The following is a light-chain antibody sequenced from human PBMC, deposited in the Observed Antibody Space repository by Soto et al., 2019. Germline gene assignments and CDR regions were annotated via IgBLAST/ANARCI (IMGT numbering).Light chain of an antibody. CDR2: SAS. CDR1: QGIRDD. CDR3: QQFNSL. J-gene: IGKJ5*01. Sequence: IQMTQSPSSLSASVGDRVTITCRASQGIRDDLGWYQQKPGKAPKLLIYSASSLQSGVPSRFSGSGSGTHLILTIRNLQPEDFATYYCQQFNSLFGKGTRLEIK. V-gene: IGKV1-17*02.